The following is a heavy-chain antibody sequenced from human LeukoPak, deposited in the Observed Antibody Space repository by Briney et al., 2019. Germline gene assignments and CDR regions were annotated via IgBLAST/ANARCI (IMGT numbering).Heavy chain of an antibody. CDR1: GASISSYY. D-gene: IGHD3-22*01. CDR2: MHYSGST. J-gene: IGHJ4*02. Sequence: PSETLSLTCTVSGASISSYYWNWIRQPPGEGLEWIGYMHYSGSTNYNPSLKSRVTISVDTSKHQFSLKLNSVTSADTAVYYCARARLDSSGRFDSWGQGTLVTVSS. V-gene: IGHV4-59*01. CDR3: ARARLDSSGRFDS.